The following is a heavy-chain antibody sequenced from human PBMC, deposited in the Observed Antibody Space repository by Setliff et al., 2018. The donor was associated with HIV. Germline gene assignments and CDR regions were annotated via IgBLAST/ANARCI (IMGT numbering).Heavy chain of an antibody. CDR1: GGSISSYY. V-gene: IGHV4-59*05. CDR3: ARDATSEGYMDV. CDR2: IYYSGRT. J-gene: IGHJ6*03. Sequence: SETLSLTCTVSGGSISSYYWSWIRQPPGKGLEWIGSIYYSGRTYYNPSLKSRVTISVDTSKNQFSLKLSSVTAADTAVYYCARDATSEGYMDVWGKGTTVTVSS.